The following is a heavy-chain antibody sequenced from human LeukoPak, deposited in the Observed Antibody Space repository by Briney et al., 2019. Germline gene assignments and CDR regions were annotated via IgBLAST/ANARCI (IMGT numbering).Heavy chain of an antibody. CDR1: GYSFTNYW. J-gene: IGHJ4*02. CDR2: IYPDDSDT. Sequence: GESLKISCRGSGYSFTNYWIGWVRQIPGKGLEWMGIIYPDDSDTRYGPSFQGQVTISADKSINTAYLQWGSLKASDTAMYYCARTSTSGWSPFDYWGQGTLVTVSS. CDR3: ARTSTSGWSPFDY. V-gene: IGHV5-51*01. D-gene: IGHD6-19*01.